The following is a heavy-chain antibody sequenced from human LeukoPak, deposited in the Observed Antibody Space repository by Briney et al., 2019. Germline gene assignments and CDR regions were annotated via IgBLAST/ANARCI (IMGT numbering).Heavy chain of an antibody. Sequence: ASVKVSCKASGYTFTSYGISWVRQAPGQGLEWMGWTSAYNGNTNYAQKLQGRVTMTTDTSTSTAYMELRSLRSDDTAVYYCARVEIVVVVAATGFDYWGQGTLVTVSS. CDR2: TSAYNGNT. J-gene: IGHJ4*02. D-gene: IGHD2-15*01. V-gene: IGHV1-18*01. CDR1: GYTFTSYG. CDR3: ARVEIVVVVAATGFDY.